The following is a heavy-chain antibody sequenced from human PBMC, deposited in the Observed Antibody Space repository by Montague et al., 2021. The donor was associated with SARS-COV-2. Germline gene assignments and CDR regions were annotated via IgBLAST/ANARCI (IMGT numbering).Heavy chain of an antibody. J-gene: IGHJ4*02. CDR3: AVVDILPGYFLNY. CDR2: IYHTGRT. Sequence: SETLSLTCTVSHGSTSSSSYYWGWIRQPPGKGLEWIGGIYHTGRTYNNPSLKSRVTLSVDTSRNQFSLKVSSVTAAETAMYYCAVVDILPGYFLNYWGQGTLVTVSS. V-gene: IGHV4-39*01. CDR1: HGSTSSSSYY. D-gene: IGHD3-9*01.